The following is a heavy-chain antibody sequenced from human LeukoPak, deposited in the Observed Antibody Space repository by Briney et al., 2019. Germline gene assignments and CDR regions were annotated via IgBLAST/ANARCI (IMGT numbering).Heavy chain of an antibody. CDR3: ARGGFTMVRGDYAFDI. Sequence: GGSLRLSCAASGFTFSAHWMHWVRQAPGKGLAWVSRISGDGTTTAYADSVEGRFTISRDNSKNTLYLQMNSLRAEDTAVYYCARGGFTMVRGDYAFDIWGQGTMVTVSS. J-gene: IGHJ3*02. CDR2: ISGDGTTT. V-gene: IGHV3-74*01. CDR1: GFTFSAHW. D-gene: IGHD3-10*01.